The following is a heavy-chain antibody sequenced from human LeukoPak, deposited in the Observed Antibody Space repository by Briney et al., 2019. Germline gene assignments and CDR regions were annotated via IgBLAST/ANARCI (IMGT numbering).Heavy chain of an antibody. CDR1: GGSISSYY. Sequence: SSETLSLTCTVSGGSISSYYWSWIRQPPGKGLEWIAYMYYSGSTNYNPSLKSRVTISVDTSKNQFSLKLSSVTAADTAVYYCARDGGYDSSGYPREDAFDIWGQGTMITVSS. D-gene: IGHD3-22*01. J-gene: IGHJ3*02. CDR2: MYYSGST. CDR3: ARDGGYDSSGYPREDAFDI. V-gene: IGHV4-59*01.